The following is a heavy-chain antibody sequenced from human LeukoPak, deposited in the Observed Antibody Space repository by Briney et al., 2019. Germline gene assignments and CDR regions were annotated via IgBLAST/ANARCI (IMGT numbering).Heavy chain of an antibody. J-gene: IGHJ4*02. CDR2: INHSGST. Sequence: SETLSLTCAVYGGSSSGYYWSWIRQPPGKGLEWIGEINHSGSTNYNPSLKSRVTISVDTSKNQFSLKLSSVTAADTAVYYCARGEYSSGWYEDDYFDYWGQGTLVTVSS. D-gene: IGHD6-19*01. CDR1: GGSSSGYY. CDR3: ARGEYSSGWYEDDYFDY. V-gene: IGHV4-34*01.